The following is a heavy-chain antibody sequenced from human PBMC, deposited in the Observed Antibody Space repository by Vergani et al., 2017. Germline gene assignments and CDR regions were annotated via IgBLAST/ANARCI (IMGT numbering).Heavy chain of an antibody. Sequence: QVQLVQSGAEVKKPGASVKVSCKASGYTFTSYDINWVRQATGQGLEWMGWMNPNSGNTGYAQKFQGRVTMTRNTSISTAYMELSSLRSEDTAVYYCARDQTVVVTAIGWFDPWGQGTLVTVSS. J-gene: IGHJ5*02. CDR1: GYTFTSYD. D-gene: IGHD2-21*02. CDR2: MNPNSGNT. V-gene: IGHV1-8*01. CDR3: ARDQTVVVTAIGWFDP.